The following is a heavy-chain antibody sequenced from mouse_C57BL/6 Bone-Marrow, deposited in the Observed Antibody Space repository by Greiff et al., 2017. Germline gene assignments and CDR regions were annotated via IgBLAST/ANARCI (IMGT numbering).Heavy chain of an antibody. CDR2: IDPSDSYT. D-gene: IGHD4-1*01. CDR1: GYTFTSYW. Sequence: QVQLQQPGAELVMPGASVKLSCKASGYTFTSYWMHWVKQRPGQGLEWIGEIDPSDSYTNYNQKFKGKSTLTVDKSSSTAYMQLSSLTSEDSAVYYCARLGRFDYWGQGTTLTDSS. J-gene: IGHJ2*01. CDR3: ARLGRFDY. V-gene: IGHV1-69*01.